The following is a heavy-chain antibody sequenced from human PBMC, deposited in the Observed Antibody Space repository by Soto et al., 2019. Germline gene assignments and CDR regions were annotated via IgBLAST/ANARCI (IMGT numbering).Heavy chain of an antibody. CDR2: IHSSGGT. D-gene: IGHD2-15*01. Sequence: ETLSLTCTVSLGSVNTADYFWAWIRQPPGKGLEFIGSIHSSGGTFYSPSLKSRVSISIDKSKNHFSLRLTSVTAGDTAVYFCASVVVGATRQSGSDHWGQGTLVTVSS. CDR3: ASVVVGATRQSGSDH. V-gene: IGHV4-39*02. J-gene: IGHJ4*02. CDR1: LGSVNTADYF.